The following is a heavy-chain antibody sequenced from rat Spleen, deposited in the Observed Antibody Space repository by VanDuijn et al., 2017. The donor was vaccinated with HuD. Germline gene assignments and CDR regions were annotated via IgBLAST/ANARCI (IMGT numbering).Heavy chain of an antibody. V-gene: IGHV5-27*01. D-gene: IGHD1-4*01. CDR1: GFTFSNYY. CDR3: ATGVYPGNFDY. Sequence: EVQLVESGGGLVQPGRSLKLSCAASGFTFSNYYMAWVRQAPTKGLEWVTYISTGGSTYYRDSVKGRFTISRDNAKSTLDLQMDSLRSEDTATYYCATGVYPGNFDYWGQGVMVTVSS. J-gene: IGHJ2*01. CDR2: ISTGGST.